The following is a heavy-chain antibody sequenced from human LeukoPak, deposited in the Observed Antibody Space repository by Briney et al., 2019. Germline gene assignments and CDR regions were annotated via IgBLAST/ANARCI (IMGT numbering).Heavy chain of an antibody. CDR2: IYYSGST. J-gene: IGHJ6*02. CDR3: ARDGDSSGWYGHVSYYGMDV. CDR1: GGSISSYY. V-gene: IGHV4-59*01. Sequence: SETLSLTCTVSGGSISSYYWSWIRQPPGKGLEWIGYIYYSGSTNYNPSLKSRVTISVDTSKNQFSLKLSSVTAADTAVYYCARDGDSSGWYGHVSYYGMDVWGQGTTVTVSS. D-gene: IGHD6-19*01.